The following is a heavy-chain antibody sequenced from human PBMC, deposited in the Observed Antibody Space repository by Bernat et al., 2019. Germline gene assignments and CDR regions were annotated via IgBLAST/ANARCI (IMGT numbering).Heavy chain of an antibody. V-gene: IGHV3-23*01. J-gene: IGHJ4*02. CDR3: ENDRAGAATPFAVGY. D-gene: IGHD2-15*01. CDR1: GFTFSSYG. Sequence: EVQLLESGGGLVQPGGSLRLSCAASGFTFSSYGMSWVRQAPGKGLEWVSAISCSGGSTYYADSVKGRFTISRDNAKNTLYLQMNSLRAEDTAVYYCENDRAGAATPFAVGYWGQGTLVTVSS. CDR2: ISCSGGST.